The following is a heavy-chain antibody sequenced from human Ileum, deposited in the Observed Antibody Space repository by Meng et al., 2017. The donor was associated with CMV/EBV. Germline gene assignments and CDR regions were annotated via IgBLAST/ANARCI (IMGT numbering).Heavy chain of an antibody. V-gene: IGHV4-59*01. J-gene: IGHJ4*02. Sequence: VELQGTGPRLVRPSETLSLTCTVPGDSMRRYYWSWIRQSPGKALEWIGYIYYSGNAVYNPSFKSRVTISVDTSKSQFYLKVNSVTAADTAVYYCARDGYFDSGTYPFDHWGQGTLVTVSS. CDR2: IYYSGNA. CDR3: ARDGYFDSGTYPFDH. CDR1: GDSMRRYY. D-gene: IGHD3-10*01.